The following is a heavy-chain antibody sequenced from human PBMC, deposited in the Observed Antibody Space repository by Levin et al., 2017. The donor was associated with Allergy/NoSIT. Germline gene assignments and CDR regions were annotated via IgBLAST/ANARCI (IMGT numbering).Heavy chain of an antibody. J-gene: IGHJ3*01. CDR1: TATFTNYS. D-gene: IGHD2-2*01. CDR3: AKVEAFCGSNNCYAIDV. CDR2: ISFDGGKK. V-gene: IGHV3-30-3*01. Sequence: GGSLRLSCEASTATFTNYSMHWVRQAPGKGLEWVSVISFDGGKKFYGDSVKGRFTISRDNSKNTLYLQMNNLRAEDTAIYYCAKVEAFCGSNNCYAIDVWGQETVVTVSA.